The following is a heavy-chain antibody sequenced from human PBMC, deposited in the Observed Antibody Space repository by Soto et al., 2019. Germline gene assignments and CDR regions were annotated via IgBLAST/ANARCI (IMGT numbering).Heavy chain of an antibody. CDR2: INAGNGNT. D-gene: IGHD5-12*01. V-gene: IGHV1-3*01. CDR3: ARLIVATMTVEAFDY. Sequence: GASVKVSCKASGYTFTSYAMQWVRQAPGQRLEWMGWINAGNGNTKYSQKFQGRVTITRDTSASTAYMELSSLRSEDTAVYYCARLIVATMTVEAFDYWGQGTLVTVSS. J-gene: IGHJ4*02. CDR1: GYTFTSYA.